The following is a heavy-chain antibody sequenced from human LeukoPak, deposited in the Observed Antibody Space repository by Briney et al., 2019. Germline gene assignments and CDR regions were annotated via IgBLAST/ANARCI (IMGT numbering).Heavy chain of an antibody. J-gene: IGHJ6*03. V-gene: IGHV1-46*01. CDR1: GYTFTNYY. CDR3: ARASIAAPYYYYYYYMDV. CDR2: INPSGGST. Sequence: GASVKVSCKASGYTFTNYYMHWVRQAPGQGLEWMGIINPSGGSTTYAQDFQGRVTMTRDMSTSTVYMELSSLRSEDTAVYYCARASIAAPYYYYYYYMDVWGKGTTVTVSS. D-gene: IGHD6-6*01.